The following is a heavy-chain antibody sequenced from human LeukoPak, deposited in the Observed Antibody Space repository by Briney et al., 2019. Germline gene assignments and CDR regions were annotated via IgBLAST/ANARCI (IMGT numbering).Heavy chain of an antibody. CDR2: IDRSSTYI. Sequence: GGSLRLSCAASGFTFSSYWMSWVRQAPGKGLEWVSSIDRSSTYIYYADSVRGRFTISRDNAQNSLYLQVNSLRAEDTAVYYCTRGSYGDYEYWGQGTLVTVSS. D-gene: IGHD4-17*01. V-gene: IGHV3-21*01. J-gene: IGHJ4*02. CDR3: TRGSYGDYEY. CDR1: GFTFSSYW.